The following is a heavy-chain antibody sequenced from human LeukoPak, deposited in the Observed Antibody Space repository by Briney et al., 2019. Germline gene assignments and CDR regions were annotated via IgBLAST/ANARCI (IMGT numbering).Heavy chain of an antibody. J-gene: IGHJ4*02. Sequence: GGSLRLSCAASGFTFSSYSMNWVRQAPGKGLEWVSSISSSSSYIYYADSVKGRFTISRDNAKNSLYLRMNSLRAEDTAVYYCARDRRAAANDYWGQGTLVTVSS. CDR1: GFTFSSYS. CDR3: ARDRRAAANDY. CDR2: ISSSSSYI. V-gene: IGHV3-21*01. D-gene: IGHD6-13*01.